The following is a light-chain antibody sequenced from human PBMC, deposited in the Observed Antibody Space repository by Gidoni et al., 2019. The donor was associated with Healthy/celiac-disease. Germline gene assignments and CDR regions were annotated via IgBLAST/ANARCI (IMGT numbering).Light chain of an antibody. J-gene: IGKJ2*02. V-gene: IGKV2-28*01. CDR2: LGS. CDR3: MQALQTPWT. CDR1: PSLLHSNGYTD. Sequence: DIVMTQSPLSLPVTPGEPASLSCRSSPSLLHSNGYTDLDWYLQKPGPSPQLLISLGSNRASGVTYSVSGSGSGTDFTLKISRVEADDVGFYYCMQALQTPWTFGQGTKLEIK.